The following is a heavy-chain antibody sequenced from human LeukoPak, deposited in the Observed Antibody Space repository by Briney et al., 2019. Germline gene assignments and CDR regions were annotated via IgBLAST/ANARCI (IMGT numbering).Heavy chain of an antibody. CDR2: INHSGST. D-gene: IGHD3-22*01. CDR1: GGSFSGYY. CDR3: TRDRSYYSDTKNWFDP. V-gene: IGHV4-34*01. Sequence: SETLSLTCAVYGGSFSGYYWSWIRQPPGKGLEWIGEINHSGSTNYNPSLKSRVTISVDTSKNQFSLKLSSVTAADTAVYFCTRDRSYYSDTKNWFDPWGQGTLVTVSS. J-gene: IGHJ5*02.